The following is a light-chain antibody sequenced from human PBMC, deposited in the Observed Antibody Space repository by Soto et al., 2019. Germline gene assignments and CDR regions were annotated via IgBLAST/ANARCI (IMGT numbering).Light chain of an antibody. CDR1: QNVHSGY. V-gene: IGKV3-20*01. CDR2: DTS. J-gene: IGKJ2*01. CDR3: QQYATPPYT. Sequence: IVLTQSPGSRSLSPGERATLSCRASQNVHSGYLAWYQQKPGQAPRLLIYDTSSRATGIPGKFSGSGSVTDFTLTISGVEPEDFAVYYCQQYATPPYTFGQGTKLEIK.